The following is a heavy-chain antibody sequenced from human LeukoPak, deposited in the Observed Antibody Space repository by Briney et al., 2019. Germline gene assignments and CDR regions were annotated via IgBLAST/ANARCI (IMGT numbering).Heavy chain of an antibody. CDR3: ARGHISGWCLY. D-gene: IGHD6-19*01. V-gene: IGHV4-34*01. Sequence: SETLSLTCAVYGGTFSGYYWSWIRQPPGKGLEWIGEINHSGSTNYNPSLKSRVTISVDTSKNQFSLKLSSVTAADTAVYYCARGHISGWCLYWGQGTLVTVSS. CDR1: GGTFSGYY. CDR2: INHSGST. J-gene: IGHJ4*02.